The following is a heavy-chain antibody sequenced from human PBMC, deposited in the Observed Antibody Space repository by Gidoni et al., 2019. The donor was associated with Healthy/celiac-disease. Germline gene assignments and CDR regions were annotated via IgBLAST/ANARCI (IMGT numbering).Heavy chain of an antibody. CDR3: ARDMQPFMQGWDSSGWYLRY. CDR1: GGTLTRHV. V-gene: IGHV1-69*06. Sequence: QVQLVPSGAGVKKTGAPVKVSCKGSGGTLTRHVNSWVRQAPGQGLEWMGGIIPIFGTANYAQKFQGRVTITADKSTSTAYMELSSLRSEDTAVYYCARDMQPFMQGWDSSGWYLRYWGQGTLVTVSS. J-gene: IGHJ4*02. D-gene: IGHD6-19*01. CDR2: IIPIFGTA.